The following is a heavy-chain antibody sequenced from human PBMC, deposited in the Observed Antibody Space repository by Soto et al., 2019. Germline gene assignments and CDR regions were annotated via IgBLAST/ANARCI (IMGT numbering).Heavy chain of an antibody. Sequence: APVKVSCQASGYTLTRYDINWVRQAHGQRLEWMGWMNPNSGNTGYAQKFQGRVTMTRNTSISTAYMELSSLRSEDTAVYYCARRYYDFWSGYYDYYYYYGMDVWGQGTTVTVSS. V-gene: IGHV1-8*01. D-gene: IGHD3-3*01. CDR1: GYTLTRYD. J-gene: IGHJ6*02. CDR3: ARRYYDFWSGYYDYYYYYGMDV. CDR2: MNPNSGNT.